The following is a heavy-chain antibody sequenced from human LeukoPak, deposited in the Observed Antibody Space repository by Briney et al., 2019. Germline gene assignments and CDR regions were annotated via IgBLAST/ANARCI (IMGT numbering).Heavy chain of an antibody. CDR1: GYSFTSYW. D-gene: IGHD5-18*01. CDR3: ARPTSGIQLWDRGYNWFDP. CDR2: IYPGDSDT. Sequence: GESLKISCKGSGYSFTSYWIGWVRQMPGKGLEWMGIIYPGDSDTRYSPSFQGQVTISADKSISTAYLQWCSLKAADTAMYYCARPTSGIQLWDRGYNWFDPWGQGTLVTVSS. J-gene: IGHJ5*02. V-gene: IGHV5-51*01.